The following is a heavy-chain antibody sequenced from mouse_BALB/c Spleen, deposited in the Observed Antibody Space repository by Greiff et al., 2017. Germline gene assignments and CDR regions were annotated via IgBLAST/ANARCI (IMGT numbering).Heavy chain of an antibody. CDR1: GYSITSDYA. D-gene: IGHD2-10*02. J-gene: IGHJ4*01. V-gene: IGHV3-2*02. CDR2: ISYSGST. Sequence: EVKLQEPGPGLVKPSQSLSLTCTVTGYSITSDYAWNWIRQFPGNKLEWMGYISYSGSTSYNPSLKSRISITRDTSKNQFFLQLNSVTTEDTATYDCARKEYGNYAMDYWGQGTSVTVSS. CDR3: ARKEYGNYAMDY.